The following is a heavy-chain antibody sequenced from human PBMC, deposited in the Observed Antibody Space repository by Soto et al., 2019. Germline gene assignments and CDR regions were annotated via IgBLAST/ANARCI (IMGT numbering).Heavy chain of an antibody. V-gene: IGHV3-21*01. CDR1: GFTFSSYS. CDR2: ISSSSSYI. D-gene: IGHD3-22*01. CDR3: ARAGDYYDSSGYYYVDAFDF. Sequence: EVQLVESGGGLVKPGGSLRLSCAASGFTFSSYSMNWVRQAPGKGLEWVASISSSSSYIYYAYSVKGRFTISRDNAKNALYLQMNSLRAEDTAVYYCARAGDYYDSSGYYYVDAFDFLGQSTMVTVSS. J-gene: IGHJ3*01.